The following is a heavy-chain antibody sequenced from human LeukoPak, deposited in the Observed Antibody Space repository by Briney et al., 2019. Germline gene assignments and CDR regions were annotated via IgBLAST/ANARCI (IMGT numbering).Heavy chain of an antibody. Sequence: PSETLSLTCTVSGASIRNYYGSWIRQTPEKGLEWMGHIHSSGVRSYNPSLKSRLTLSIDTSRNRLSLNLPSVTAADTAGYFCAGLGSYHDLWGQGALVTVSS. D-gene: IGHD1-26*01. J-gene: IGHJ4*02. CDR1: GASIRNYY. V-gene: IGHV4-4*09. CDR2: IHSSGVR. CDR3: AGLGSYHDL.